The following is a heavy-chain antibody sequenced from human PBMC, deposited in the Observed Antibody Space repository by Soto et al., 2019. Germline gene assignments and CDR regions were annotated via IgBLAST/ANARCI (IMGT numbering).Heavy chain of an antibody. CDR3: ARDPRYSGYVDAFDI. D-gene: IGHD5-12*01. Sequence: EVQLVESGGGLVQPGWSLRLSCAASGFSFSSYWMSWVRQAPGKGLEWVANIKEDGSEEYYVDSVKGRFTMSRDNGKNSLYLQMNSLRAEDTAVYYCARDPRYSGYVDAFDIWGQGTMVTVSS. CDR1: GFSFSSYW. V-gene: IGHV3-7*01. J-gene: IGHJ3*02. CDR2: IKEDGSEE.